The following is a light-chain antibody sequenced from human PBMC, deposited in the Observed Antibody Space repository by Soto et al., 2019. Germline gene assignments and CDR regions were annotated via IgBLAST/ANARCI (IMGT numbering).Light chain of an antibody. V-gene: IGKV3-11*01. J-gene: IGKJ4*01. CDR2: DAS. CDR1: QSVSSY. Sequence: EIVLKQSPATLSLSPGERASLSCRASQSVSSYLAWYQQKPGQAPRLLIYDASNRATGIPARFNSSGSGTDFTLPISSLEPVDFAVYYCQQRSNWPLTFGGGTKVEIK. CDR3: QQRSNWPLT.